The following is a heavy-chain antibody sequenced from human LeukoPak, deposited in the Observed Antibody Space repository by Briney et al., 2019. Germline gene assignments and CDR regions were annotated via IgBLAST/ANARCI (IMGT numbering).Heavy chain of an antibody. Sequence: PSETLSLTCTVSGDSFSSYYWSWIRQPPGKGLEWIGYIYYSGSTYYNPSLKSRVTISVDTSKNQFSLKLSSVTAADTAVYYCVRSVLGRCSGDSCSRFRDVWGKGTTVTVSS. CDR3: VRSVLGRCSGDSCSRFRDV. CDR2: IYYSGST. V-gene: IGHV4-59*08. D-gene: IGHD2-15*01. J-gene: IGHJ6*04. CDR1: GDSFSSYY.